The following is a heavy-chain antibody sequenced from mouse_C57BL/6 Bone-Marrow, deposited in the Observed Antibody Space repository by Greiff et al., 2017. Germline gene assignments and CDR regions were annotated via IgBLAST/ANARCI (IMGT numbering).Heavy chain of an antibody. V-gene: IGHV1-64*01. D-gene: IGHD4-1*01. CDR2: IHPNSGST. J-gene: IGHJ3*01. Sequence: QVHVKQPGAELVKPGASVKLSCKASGYTFTSYWMHWVKQRPGQGLEWIGMIHPNSGSTNYNEKFKSKATLTVDKSSSTAYMQLSSLTSEDSAVYYCARWTGPWFAYWGQGTLVTVSA. CDR1: GYTFTSYW. CDR3: ARWTGPWFAY.